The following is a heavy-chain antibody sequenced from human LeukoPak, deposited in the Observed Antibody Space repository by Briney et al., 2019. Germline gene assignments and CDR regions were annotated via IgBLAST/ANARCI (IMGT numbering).Heavy chain of an antibody. CDR2: IYHSGST. CDR1: GYSISSGYY. Sequence: SETLSLTCAVSGYSISSGYYWGWIRRPPGKGLEWIGSIYHSGSTYYNPSLKSRVTISVDTSKNQFSLKLSSVTAADTAVYYCARDRGLFYDILTGYLNWFDPWGQGTLVTVSS. D-gene: IGHD3-9*01. CDR3: ARDRGLFYDILTGYLNWFDP. V-gene: IGHV4-38-2*02. J-gene: IGHJ5*02.